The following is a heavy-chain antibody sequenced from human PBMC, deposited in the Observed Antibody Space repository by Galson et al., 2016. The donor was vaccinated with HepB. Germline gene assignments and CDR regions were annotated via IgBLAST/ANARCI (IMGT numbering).Heavy chain of an antibody. J-gene: IGHJ6*04. CDR3: ARDISSTIIVIHGMDV. CDR2: ISTSNNDT. Sequence: SVKVSCKASGYTFINYGISWVRQAPGQGLEWMGWISTSNNDTNYAQSFQGRVTMTTDTSTGTAHMELRSLRSDDTAVYYCARDISSTIIVIHGMDVWGKGTTVTVSS. V-gene: IGHV1-18*04. CDR1: GYTFINYG. D-gene: IGHD5-24*01.